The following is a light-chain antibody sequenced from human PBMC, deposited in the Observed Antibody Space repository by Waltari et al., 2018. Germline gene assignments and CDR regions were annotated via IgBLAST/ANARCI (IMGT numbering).Light chain of an antibody. CDR2: ADN. J-gene: IGLJ3*02. V-gene: IGLV2-23*01. Sequence: QSAPTQPASVSGSPGQSITISCTGTSSDVGNYNLVSWYQQYPGKAPKVMIYADNRRPSGVSDRFSGSKSGNTASLTISGVQAEDEADYYCCSYAGSYTWVFGGGTKLTVL. CDR1: SSDVGNYNL. CDR3: CSYAGSYTWV.